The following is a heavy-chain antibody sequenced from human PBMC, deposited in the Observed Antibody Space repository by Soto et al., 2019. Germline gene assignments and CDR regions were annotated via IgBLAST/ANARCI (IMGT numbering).Heavy chain of an antibody. CDR1: GGSISSGGYY. CDR2: IYYSGST. V-gene: IGHV4-31*03. CDR3: ARVNEGDDSSGYLTLTLDY. D-gene: IGHD3-22*01. J-gene: IGHJ4*02. Sequence: QVQLQESGPGLVKPSQTLSLTCTVSGGSISSGGYYWSWIRQHPGKGLGWIGYIYYSGSTYYNPSLKSRVTISVDTSKNQFSLKLSSVTAADTAVYYCARVNEGDDSSGYLTLTLDYWGQGTLVTVSS.